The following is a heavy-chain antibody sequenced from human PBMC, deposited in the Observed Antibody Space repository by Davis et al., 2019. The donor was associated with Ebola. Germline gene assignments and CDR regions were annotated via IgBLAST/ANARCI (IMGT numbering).Heavy chain of an antibody. CDR2: INTNTGNP. V-gene: IGHV7-4-1*02. J-gene: IGHJ6*04. CDR3: ARESIVVVVAAGEGYYYGMDV. Sequence: ASVKVSCKASGYTFTNYAMNWVRQAPGQGLEWMGWINTNTGNPTYAQGFTGRFVFSLDTSVSTAYLQISTLKAEDTAVYYCARESIVVVVAAGEGYYYGMDVWGKGTTVTVSS. D-gene: IGHD2-15*01. CDR1: GYTFTNYA.